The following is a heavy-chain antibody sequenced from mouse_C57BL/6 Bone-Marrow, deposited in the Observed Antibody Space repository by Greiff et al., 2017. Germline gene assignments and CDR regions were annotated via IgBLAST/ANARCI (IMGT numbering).Heavy chain of an antibody. CDR3: ARSRWLPYAY. J-gene: IGHJ3*01. V-gene: IGHV1-81*01. Sequence: QVQLQQSGAELARPGASVKLSCKASGYTFTSYGISWVKQRTGQGLEWIGEIYPRSGNTYYNEKFKGKATLTADKSSSTAYMELRSLTSEDSAVYFCARSRWLPYAYWGQGTLVPVSA. D-gene: IGHD2-2*01. CDR2: IYPRSGNT. CDR1: GYTFTSYG.